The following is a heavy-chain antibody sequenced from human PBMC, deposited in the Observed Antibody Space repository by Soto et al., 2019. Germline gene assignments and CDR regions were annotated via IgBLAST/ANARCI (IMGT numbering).Heavy chain of an antibody. CDR3: ARAIGPTLFDY. J-gene: IGHJ4*02. D-gene: IGHD3-22*01. CDR1: GFTFSSYD. CDR2: IGTAGDT. V-gene: IGHV3-13*04. Sequence: GGSLRLSCSASGFTFSSYDMHWVRQGPGKGLEWVSAIGTAGDTNYTGSVKGRFTISRENAKNSLYLQMNSLRAGDTAIYFCARAIGPTLFDYWGQGTLVTVSS.